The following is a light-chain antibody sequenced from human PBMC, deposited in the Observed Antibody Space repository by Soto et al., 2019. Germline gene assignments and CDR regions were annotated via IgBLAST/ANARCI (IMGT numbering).Light chain of an antibody. CDR1: SSNIGSNY. V-gene: IGLV1-47*02. Sequence: QSVLTQPPSASGTPGQRVTISCSGSSSNIGSNYVYWYQQFTGTAPKLLIDGSNQRPSGVPDRFSGSKSGTSASLAIIGLRSEDEAHYYCAAWDGSLSAWLFGGGTKLTVL. CDR2: GSN. CDR3: AAWDGSLSAWL. J-gene: IGLJ3*02.